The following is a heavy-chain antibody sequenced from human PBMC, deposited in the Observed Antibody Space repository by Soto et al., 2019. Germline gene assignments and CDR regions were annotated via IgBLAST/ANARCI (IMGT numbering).Heavy chain of an antibody. CDR3: ARDQLYYNDISGRPLNAFDV. Sequence: GGSLRLSSAASGFTFRNYGMNWVRQAPGKGLEWVSYIGIGSSTKYYADSVKGRFTISRDNAKNSLYLQMNSLRAEDTAVYYCARDQLYYNDISGRPLNAFDVWGQGTTVTVSS. CDR2: IGIGSSTK. CDR1: GFTFRNYG. D-gene: IGHD3-22*01. V-gene: IGHV3-48*01. J-gene: IGHJ3*01.